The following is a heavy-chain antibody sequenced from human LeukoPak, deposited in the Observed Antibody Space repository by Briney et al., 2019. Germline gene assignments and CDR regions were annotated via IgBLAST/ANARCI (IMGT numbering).Heavy chain of an antibody. CDR2: INSDGSTT. CDR1: GFTFSSYW. Sequence: GGSLRLSCAASGFTFSSYWMHWVRQAPGKGLVWVSRINSDGSTTSYADSVMGRFTISRDNAKNTLYLQMNSLRAEDTAVYYCARTPAYCGGDCYSTFDYWGQGTLVTVSS. CDR3: ARTPAYCGGDCYSTFDY. J-gene: IGHJ4*02. V-gene: IGHV3-74*01. D-gene: IGHD2-21*02.